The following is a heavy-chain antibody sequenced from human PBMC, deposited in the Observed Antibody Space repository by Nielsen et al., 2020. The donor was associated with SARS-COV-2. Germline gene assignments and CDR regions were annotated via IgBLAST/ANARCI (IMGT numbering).Heavy chain of an antibody. CDR2: ISGSGGSI. Sequence: GESLKISCAASGFTFSSYAMSWVRQAPGKGLEWVSAISGSGGSIYYADSVKGRFTISRDNAKNSLYLQMNSPRAEDTAVYYCARELLYWGQGTLVTVSS. V-gene: IGHV3-23*01. D-gene: IGHD2-15*01. CDR3: ARELLY. J-gene: IGHJ4*02. CDR1: GFTFSSYA.